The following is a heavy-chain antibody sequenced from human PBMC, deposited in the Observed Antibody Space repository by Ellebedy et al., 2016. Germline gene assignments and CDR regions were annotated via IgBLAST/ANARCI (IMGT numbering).Heavy chain of an antibody. J-gene: IGHJ4*02. Sequence: GESLKISCAASGFTFSNSWMSWVRQAPGKGLEWVANIKEDGSEKNYVDSVKGRFTISRDNAKSSLYLQMNSLRAEDTAVDYCARGRGLGCWGQGTLVSVSS. CDR3: ARGRGLGC. CDR1: GFTFSNSW. V-gene: IGHV3-7*03. CDR2: IKEDGSEK.